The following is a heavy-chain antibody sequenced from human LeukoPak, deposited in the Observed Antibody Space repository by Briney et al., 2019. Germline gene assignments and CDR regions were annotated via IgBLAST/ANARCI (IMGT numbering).Heavy chain of an antibody. CDR3: ARRDGYDLDY. D-gene: IGHD5-12*01. CDR1: GGSISSSSYY. CDR2: IYYSGST. J-gene: IGHJ4*02. Sequence: SETLSLTCTVSGGSISSSSYYWGWIRQPPGKGLEWIGSIYYSGSTYYNPSLKSRITISVDTSKNQFSLKLSSVTAADTAVYYCARRDGYDLDYWGQGTLVTVSS. V-gene: IGHV4-39*01.